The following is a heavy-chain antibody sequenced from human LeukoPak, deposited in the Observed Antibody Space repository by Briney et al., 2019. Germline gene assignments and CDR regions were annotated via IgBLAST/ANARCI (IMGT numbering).Heavy chain of an antibody. CDR3: ARGKSSGYCSSTSCYTGSLVY. CDR2: INHSGST. D-gene: IGHD2-2*02. Sequence: KPSETLSLTCAVYGGSFSGYYWSWIRQPPGKGLEWIGEINHSGSTNYNPSLKSRVTISVDTSKNQFSLKLSSVTAADTAVYYCARGKSSGYCSSTSCYTGSLVYWGQGTLVTVSS. CDR1: GGSFSGYY. J-gene: IGHJ4*02. V-gene: IGHV4-34*01.